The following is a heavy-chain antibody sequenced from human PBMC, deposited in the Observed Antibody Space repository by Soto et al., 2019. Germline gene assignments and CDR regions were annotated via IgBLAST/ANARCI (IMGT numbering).Heavy chain of an antibody. CDR1: DDSINSDKYY. D-gene: IGHD5-12*01. J-gene: IGHJ4*02. V-gene: IGHV4-39*01. Sequence: QLQLQESGPGLVKPSETLSLTCSVSDDSINSDKYYWGWFRQPPGKSLEWIGSIYYRGNAYYNPSPQTRVTISLDQYKSQFALKLNSVTAADSAVYFCARLEGLATISYYFDFWGPGALVTVSS. CDR2: IYYRGNA. CDR3: ARLEGLATISYYFDF.